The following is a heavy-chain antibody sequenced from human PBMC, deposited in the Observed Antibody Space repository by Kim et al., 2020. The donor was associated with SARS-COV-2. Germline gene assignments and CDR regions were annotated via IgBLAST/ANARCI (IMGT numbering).Heavy chain of an antibody. CDR1: GYRFGTYW. CDR2: IHPGEYTK. Sequence: GESLKISCTGSGYRFGTYWIGWVRQMPAKGLEWMAIIHPGEYTKRYSPSFQGQVTISVDTSISTAYLQWSSLKASDSGLYYCARSPGRSARQNICHFDLW. V-gene: IGHV5-51*01. D-gene: IGHD3-9*01. J-gene: IGHJ2*01. CDR3: ARSPGRSARQNICHFDL.